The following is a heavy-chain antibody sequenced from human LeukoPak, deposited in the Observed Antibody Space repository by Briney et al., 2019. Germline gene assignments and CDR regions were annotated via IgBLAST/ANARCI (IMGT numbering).Heavy chain of an antibody. CDR3: ARGGYYDFWSGYLKGLYYFDY. J-gene: IGHJ4*02. D-gene: IGHD3-3*01. CDR2: INHSGST. CDR1: GGSFSGYY. Sequence: PSETLSLTCAVYGGSFSGYYWSWIRQPPGKGLEWIGEINHSGSTNYNPSLKSRVTISVDTSKNQFSLKLSSVTAADTAVYYCARGGYYDFWSGYLKGLYYFDYWGQGTLVTVSS. V-gene: IGHV4-34*01.